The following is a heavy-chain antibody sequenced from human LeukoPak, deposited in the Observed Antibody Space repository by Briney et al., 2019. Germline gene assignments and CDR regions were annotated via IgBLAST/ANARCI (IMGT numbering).Heavy chain of an antibody. CDR3: ARIEWERLGRAFDI. CDR1: GFTFSSYG. J-gene: IGHJ3*02. D-gene: IGHD1-26*01. Sequence: PGGSLRLSCAASGFTFSSYGMHWVRQAPGKGLEWVAVISYDGSNKYYADSVKGRFTISRDNSKNTLFLQMNSLRAEDMAVYYCARIEWERLGRAFDIWGQGTMVTVSS. V-gene: IGHV3-30*03. CDR2: ISYDGSNK.